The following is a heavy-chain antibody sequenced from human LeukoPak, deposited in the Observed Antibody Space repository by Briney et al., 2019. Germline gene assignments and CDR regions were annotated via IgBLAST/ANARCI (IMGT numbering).Heavy chain of an antibody. CDR2: IYPGDSDT. J-gene: IGHJ4*02. CDR3: ARRDSSGKFYFDY. V-gene: IGHV5-51*01. Sequence: GESPKISCKGSGYSFTVYWIGWVRQMPGKGLEWMGIIYPGDSDTRYSSSFQGQVTISVDKSISTAYLQWSSLKASDTAMYYCARRDSSGKFYFDYWGQGTLVTVSS. D-gene: IGHD3-22*01. CDR1: GYSFTVYW.